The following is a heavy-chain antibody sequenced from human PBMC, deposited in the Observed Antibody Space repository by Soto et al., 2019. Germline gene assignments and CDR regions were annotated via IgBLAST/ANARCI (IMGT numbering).Heavy chain of an antibody. J-gene: IGHJ2*01. V-gene: IGHV3-7*01. CDR1: GFTFSRTW. CDR2: IKQDGSEK. CDR3: ARALHGPYWYFDL. Sequence: EVQMVESGGGLVQPGGSLRLSCAASGFTFSRTWMSWVRQAPGKGLEWVANIKQDGSEKYYVDSVKGRFTISRDNAKNSLYLQMNRLGAEDTAVYYCARALHGPYWYFDLWGRGTLVTVSS.